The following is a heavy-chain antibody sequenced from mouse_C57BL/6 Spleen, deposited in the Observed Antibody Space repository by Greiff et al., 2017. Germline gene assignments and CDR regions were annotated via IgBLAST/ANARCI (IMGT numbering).Heavy chain of an antibody. CDR3: ARALITTVVATGY. CDR2: INPNNGGT. D-gene: IGHD1-1*01. CDR1: GYTFTDYN. Sequence: VQLQQSGPELVKPGASVKMSCKASGYTFTDYNMHWVKQSHGKSLEWIGYINPNNGGTSYNQKFKGKATLTVNKSSSTAYMELRSLTSEDSAVYYCARALITTVVATGYWGQGTTLTVSS. V-gene: IGHV1-22*01. J-gene: IGHJ2*01.